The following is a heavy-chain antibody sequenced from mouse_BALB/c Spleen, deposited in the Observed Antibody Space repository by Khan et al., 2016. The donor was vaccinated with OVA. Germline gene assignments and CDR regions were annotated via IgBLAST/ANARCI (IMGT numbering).Heavy chain of an antibody. CDR1: GYTFTAYD. Sequence: QVQLQQSGPELVKPGALVKISCQASGYTFTAYDLNWVKQRPGQGLEWIGWIYPGDGSTKYNENFKDKATLTADTSSNTAYMQLSGLTSEKSAVYFCAREGLRGVGMDYWGQGISVSVSS. CDR3: AREGLRGVGMDY. CDR2: IYPGDGST. V-gene: IGHV1S56*01. D-gene: IGHD2-4*01. J-gene: IGHJ4*01.